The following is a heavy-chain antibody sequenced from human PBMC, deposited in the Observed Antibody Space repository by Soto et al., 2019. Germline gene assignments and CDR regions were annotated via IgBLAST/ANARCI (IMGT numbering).Heavy chain of an antibody. CDR2: IYYSGST. J-gene: IGHJ5*02. Sequence: LSLTCTVSGGSISSYYWGWIRQPPGKGLEWIGYIYYSGSTNYNPSLKSRVTISVDTSKNQFSLKLSSVTAADTAVYYCAREYCSSTSCPPSRRQFDPWGQGTLVTVSS. CDR1: GGSISSYY. V-gene: IGHV4-59*01. D-gene: IGHD2-2*01. CDR3: AREYCSSTSCPPSRRQFDP.